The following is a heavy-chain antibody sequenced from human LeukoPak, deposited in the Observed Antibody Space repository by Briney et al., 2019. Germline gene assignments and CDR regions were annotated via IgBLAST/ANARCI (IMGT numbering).Heavy chain of an antibody. Sequence: SGGSLRLPCVASGFTFSSYSMNWVRQAPGKGLEWVSYITRSSSAKFYADSVKGRFIISRDNAENLLYLQMNSLRAEDTAVYYCTRDQEGSDYWGQGTLVTVSS. CDR1: GFTFSSYS. J-gene: IGHJ4*02. CDR2: ITRSSSAK. CDR3: TRDQEGSDY. V-gene: IGHV3-48*01.